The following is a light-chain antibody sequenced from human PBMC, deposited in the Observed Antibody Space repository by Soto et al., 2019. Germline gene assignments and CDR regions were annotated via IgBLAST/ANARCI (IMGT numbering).Light chain of an antibody. V-gene: IGKV3-11*01. J-gene: IGKJ1*01. Sequence: EIVLTHSPATLSLSPGERATLSCRASQSVSSYLAWYQQKPGQAPRLLIYDASNRATGIPARFSGIGSGTDFTTTIRSLAPEHFAVYYCQQRGPQWTFGPGTKVEIK. CDR2: DAS. CDR3: QQRGPQWT. CDR1: QSVSSY.